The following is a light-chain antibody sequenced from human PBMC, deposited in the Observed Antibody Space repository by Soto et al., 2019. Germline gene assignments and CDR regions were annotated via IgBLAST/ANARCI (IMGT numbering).Light chain of an antibody. CDR2: KAS. CDR1: QTISSW. Sequence: EIQMTQSPSTLSGTVKDRGTINFLFSQTISSWLAWYQLKPGKAPKLLIYKASTLKSGVPSRFSGSGSGTEFTLTISSLQPDDFATYYCQQYNSYSTFGQGTKVDIK. J-gene: IGKJ1*01. CDR3: QQYNSYST. V-gene: IGKV1-5*03.